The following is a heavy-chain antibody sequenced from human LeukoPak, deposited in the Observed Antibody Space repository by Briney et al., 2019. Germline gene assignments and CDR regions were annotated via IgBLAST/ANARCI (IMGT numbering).Heavy chain of an antibody. D-gene: IGHD4-11*01. Sequence: GASVKVSCKVSGYTLTELSMHWVRQAPGKGLEWMGGFDPEDGETIYAQKFQGRVTMTEDTSTDTAYMELSSLRSEDTAVYYCATGAQPLQKPKDYYYYYYMDVWGKGTTVTVSS. CDR2: FDPEDGET. J-gene: IGHJ6*03. CDR3: ATGAQPLQKPKDYYYYYYMDV. CDR1: GYTLTELS. V-gene: IGHV1-24*01.